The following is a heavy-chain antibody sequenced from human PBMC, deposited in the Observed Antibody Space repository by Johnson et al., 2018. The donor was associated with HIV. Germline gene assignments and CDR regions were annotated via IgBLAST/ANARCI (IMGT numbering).Heavy chain of an antibody. CDR3: ARDSAYCGGDCHDAFDI. Sequence: QVQLVESGGGLVKPGGSLRLSCAASGFTFSDAWMSWVRQAPGKGLEWVAVISYDGSNKYYADSVKGRFTISRDNSKNTLYLQMNSLRAEDTAVYYCARDSAYCGGDCHDAFDIWGQGTMVTVSS. CDR2: ISYDGSNK. J-gene: IGHJ3*02. CDR1: GFTFSDAW. V-gene: IGHV3-30-3*01. D-gene: IGHD2-21*02.